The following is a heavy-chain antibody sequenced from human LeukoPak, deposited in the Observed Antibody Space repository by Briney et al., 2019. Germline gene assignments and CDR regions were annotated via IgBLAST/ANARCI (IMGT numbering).Heavy chain of an antibody. CDR1: GGSISRSDYS. Sequence: SGTLSLTCAVSGGSISRSDYSWSWIRQPPGKGLEWIGYMYHGGSTYYNPSLSSRVTISADRSKNQFSLRLSSVTAADTAVYYCAGTNDFGDYVGAWGQGTQVTVSS. D-gene: IGHD4-17*01. CDR2: MYHGGST. V-gene: IGHV4-30-2*01. J-gene: IGHJ5*02. CDR3: AGTNDFGDYVGA.